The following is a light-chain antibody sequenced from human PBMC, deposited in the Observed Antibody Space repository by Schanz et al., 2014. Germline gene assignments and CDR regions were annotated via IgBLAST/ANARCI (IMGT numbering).Light chain of an antibody. J-gene: IGLJ3*02. Sequence: QSALAQPASVSGSPGQSITISCTGTTRDVANHNIVSWYQQHPGKAPKLMIYDVSNRPSGVSNRFSGSKSGNTASLTISGLQAEDEADYYCSSYTSSSTWVFGGGTKLTVL. CDR3: SSYTSSSTWV. V-gene: IGLV2-14*02. CDR2: DVS. CDR1: TRDVANHNI.